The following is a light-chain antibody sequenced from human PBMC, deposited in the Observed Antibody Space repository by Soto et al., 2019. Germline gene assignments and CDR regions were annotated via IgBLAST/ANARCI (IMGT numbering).Light chain of an antibody. Sequence: ESVLTQSPGTLSMSPGERATLSCRASQSVSSSYSAWYQQKPGQAPRLLIYGASRRATGITDRVSDSGSGTDFTLTISRLEPEDFAVYYCQQYVSSPFTFVPGTKVDIK. CDR3: QQYVSSPFT. J-gene: IGKJ3*01. V-gene: IGKV3-20*01. CDR1: QSVSSSY. CDR2: GAS.